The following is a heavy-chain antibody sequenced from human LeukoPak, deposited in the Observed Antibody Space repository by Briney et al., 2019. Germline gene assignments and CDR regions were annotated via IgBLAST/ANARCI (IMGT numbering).Heavy chain of an antibody. CDR2: INPNSGGT. Sequence: ASVKVSCKASGYTFTGYYMHWVRQAPGQGLEWMGWINPNSGGTNYAQKFQGRVTMTRDTSISTAYMELSRLRSDDTAVYYCARGPTYYYDSSGYYYFFGSPSAGTQKGYFDYWGQGTLVTVSS. D-gene: IGHD3-22*01. CDR3: ARGPTYYYDSSGYYYFFGSPSAGTQKGYFDY. CDR1: GYTFTGYY. J-gene: IGHJ4*02. V-gene: IGHV1-2*02.